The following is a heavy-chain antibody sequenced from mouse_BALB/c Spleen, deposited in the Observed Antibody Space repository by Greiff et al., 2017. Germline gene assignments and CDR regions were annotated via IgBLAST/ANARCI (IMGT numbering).Heavy chain of an antibody. CDR1: GFTFSSYA. V-gene: IGHV5-9-3*01. Sequence: DVMLVESGGGLVKPGGSLKLSCAASGFTFSSYAMSWVRQTPEKRLEWVATISSGGSYTYYPDSVKGRFTISRDNAKNTLYLQMSSLRSEDTAMYYCARHAYGGFDYWGQGTTLTVSS. D-gene: IGHD1-1*02. CDR2: ISSGGSYT. J-gene: IGHJ2*01. CDR3: ARHAYGGFDY.